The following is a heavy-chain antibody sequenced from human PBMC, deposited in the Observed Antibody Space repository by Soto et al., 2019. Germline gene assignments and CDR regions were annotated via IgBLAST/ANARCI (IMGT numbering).Heavy chain of an antibody. J-gene: IGHJ4*02. V-gene: IGHV3-9*01. CDR1: GFTFDNSA. Sequence: EVQLVESGGGLVQPGRSLRLSCAASGFTFDNSAMHWVRQAPGKGLEWVSSISWNSGNTDYAGSVKGRFLISRDRAQNSLYLQMNSLRAEDTALYYCARSPQHCSSTNCRAYFEYWGQGTLVTVSS. CDR2: ISWNSGNT. D-gene: IGHD2-2*01. CDR3: ARSPQHCSSTNCRAYFEY.